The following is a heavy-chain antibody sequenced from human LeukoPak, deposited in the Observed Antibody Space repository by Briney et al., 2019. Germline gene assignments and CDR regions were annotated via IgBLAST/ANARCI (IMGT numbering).Heavy chain of an antibody. J-gene: IGHJ4*02. D-gene: IGHD6-6*01. V-gene: IGHV4-34*01. Sequence: ETLSLTCAVYGGSFSGYYWSWIRQPPGKGLEWIGEINHSGSTNYNPSLKSRVTISVDTSKNQFSLKLTSVTTADMGVYYCARGGSSPARPRLYYWGQGTLVTVSS. CDR2: INHSGST. CDR3: ARGGSSPARPRLYY. CDR1: GGSFSGYY.